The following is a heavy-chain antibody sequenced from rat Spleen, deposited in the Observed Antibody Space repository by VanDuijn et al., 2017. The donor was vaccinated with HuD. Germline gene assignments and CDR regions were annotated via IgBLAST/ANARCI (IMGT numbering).Heavy chain of an antibody. CDR2: ITNTGGST. V-gene: IGHV5-31*01. CDR3: ATEDGGYPSSWYFDF. CDR1: GFTFNNYG. Sequence: EVQLVESGGGLVQPGRSLKLSCAASGFTFNNYGMAWIRQAPGKGLEWVASITNTGGSTYYQDSVKGRFTVSRDNAKSTLYLQMDSLRSEDTATYYCATEDGGYPSSWYFDFWGPGTMVTVSS. J-gene: IGHJ1*01. D-gene: IGHD1-11*01.